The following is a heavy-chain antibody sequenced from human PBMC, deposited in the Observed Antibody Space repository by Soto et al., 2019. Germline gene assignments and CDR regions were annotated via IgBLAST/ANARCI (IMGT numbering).Heavy chain of an antibody. V-gene: IGHV5-51*01. CDR3: ARLEYSSSSPLYSFDY. CDR2: IYPGDSDT. CDR1: GYSFTSYW. Sequence: PGESLKISCKGSGYSFTSYWIGWVRQMPGKGLEWMGIIYPGDSDTRYSPSFQGQVTISADKSISTAYLQWSSLKASDTAMYYCARLEYSSSSPLYSFDYWGQGTRVTVSS. J-gene: IGHJ4*02. D-gene: IGHD6-6*01.